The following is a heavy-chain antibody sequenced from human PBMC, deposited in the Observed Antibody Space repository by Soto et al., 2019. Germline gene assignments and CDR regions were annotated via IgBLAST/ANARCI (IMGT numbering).Heavy chain of an antibody. J-gene: IGHJ5*02. D-gene: IGHD6-13*01. V-gene: IGHV1-3*01. CDR2: INAANGDT. CDR1: GYTFTSYG. CDR3: VRRHVSATGIDWFDP. Sequence: VKVSCKASGYTFTSYGIHWVRQAPGQRLEWMGWINAANGDTKYSPKFQGRVTITRDTSASTAYMELSSLRSEDTAVYYCVRRHVSATGIDWFDPWGQGTLVTVSS.